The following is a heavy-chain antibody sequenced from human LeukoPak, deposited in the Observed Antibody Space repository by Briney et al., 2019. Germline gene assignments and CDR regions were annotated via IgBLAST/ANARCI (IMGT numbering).Heavy chain of an antibody. Sequence: ASLKVSCKASAYTFTDYYLHWVRQAPGQGPEWMGWIVPNNEDTDYAQKFQGRVTMTRVRSTSTAYMELSRLTSDDTAVYYCARRSRNGLDAFDIWGLGTMVTVS. CDR3: ARRSRNGLDAFDI. V-gene: IGHV1-2*02. CDR2: IVPNNEDT. CDR1: AYTFTDYY. D-gene: IGHD2-8*01. J-gene: IGHJ3*02.